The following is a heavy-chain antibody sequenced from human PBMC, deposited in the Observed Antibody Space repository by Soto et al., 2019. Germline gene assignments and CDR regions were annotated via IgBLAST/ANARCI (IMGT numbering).Heavy chain of an antibody. D-gene: IGHD3-10*01. CDR1: GFTFSSYG. Sequence: GGSLRLSCAASGFTFSSYGMHWVRQAPGKGLEWVAVIWYDGSNKYYADSVKGRFTISRDNSKNTLYLQMNSLRAEDTAVYYCAREEPYYYGSGYSFDYWGQGTLVTVSS. CDR2: IWYDGSNK. CDR3: AREEPYYYGSGYSFDY. J-gene: IGHJ4*02. V-gene: IGHV3-33*01.